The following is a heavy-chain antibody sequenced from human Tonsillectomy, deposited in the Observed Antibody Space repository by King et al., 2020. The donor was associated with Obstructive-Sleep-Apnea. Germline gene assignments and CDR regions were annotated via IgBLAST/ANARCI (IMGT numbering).Heavy chain of an antibody. V-gene: IGHV3-23*04. CDR1: GFTFSSYD. Sequence: VQLVESGGGLVQPGGSLRLSCVASGFTFSSYDMSWVRQVPGKGLEWVSSITRSGDATYYPDSVKGRFTIPRDNSQNTLYLQINSLRAEDTAVYYCAKRDYSGDVAPPALDNWGQGTLVTVSS. J-gene: IGHJ4*02. CDR3: AKRDYSGDVAPPALDN. CDR2: ITRSGDAT. D-gene: IGHD3-16*01.